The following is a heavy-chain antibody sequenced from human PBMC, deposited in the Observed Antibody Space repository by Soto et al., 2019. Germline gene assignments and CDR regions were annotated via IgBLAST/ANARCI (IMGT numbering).Heavy chain of an antibody. D-gene: IGHD3-10*01. Sequence: GGSLRLSCAASGFIVSSNYMTWVRQAPGRGLEWVSLLYSGGATHYAASVKGRFTISSHSSQNTLFLQMNSLRTEDTATYYCLRGRYGSQIHWGQGTKVTVSS. CDR1: GFIVSSNY. J-gene: IGHJ4*02. V-gene: IGHV3-53*04. CDR3: LRGRYGSQIH. CDR2: LYSGGAT.